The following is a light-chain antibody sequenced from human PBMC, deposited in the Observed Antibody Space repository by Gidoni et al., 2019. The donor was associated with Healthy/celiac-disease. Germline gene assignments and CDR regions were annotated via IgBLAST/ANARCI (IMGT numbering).Light chain of an antibody. Sequence: QSALTQPASVSGSPGQSITISCTVTSSDVGGYNYVSWYQQHPGKAPKLLIYDVSKRPSGVSNRFSGSKSGNTASLTSSGLQAEDEADYYCSSYTSSSTLVFGGGTKLTVL. CDR3: SSYTSSSTLV. CDR1: SSDVGGYNY. V-gene: IGLV2-14*03. CDR2: DVS. J-gene: IGLJ2*01.